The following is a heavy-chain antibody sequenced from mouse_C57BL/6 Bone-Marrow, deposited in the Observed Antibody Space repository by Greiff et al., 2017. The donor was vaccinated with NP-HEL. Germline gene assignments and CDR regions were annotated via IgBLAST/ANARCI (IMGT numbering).Heavy chain of an antibody. CDR3: ARRGGGFITTVEATDYAMDY. CDR1: GFSLRTCGMG. CDR2: IWWDDDN. J-gene: IGHJ4*01. D-gene: IGHD1-1*01. V-gene: IGHV8-8*01. Sequence: QVQLKESGPGILQPSQTLSLTCSFSGFSLRTCGMGVGRIRQPSGQGLEWLAHIWWDDDNYYNPALKRRLTIPKDTSKHQVFLKIANVDTADTATYYCARRGGGFITTVEATDYAMDYWGQGTSVTVSS.